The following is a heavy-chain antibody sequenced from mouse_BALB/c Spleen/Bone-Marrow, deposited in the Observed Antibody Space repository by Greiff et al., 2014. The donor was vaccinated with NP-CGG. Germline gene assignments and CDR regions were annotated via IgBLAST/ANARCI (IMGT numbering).Heavy chain of an antibody. CDR3: VRDAY. J-gene: IGHJ3*01. Sequence: EVKLVESGPELVKPGASVKISCKASGYSFTGYNMNWVKQSHVKSLEWIGRINPYNGVTTYNQNFKDKASLTVDQSSSTAYMELHSLTSEDSAVYYCVRDAYWGQGTLVTVSA. CDR1: GYSFTGYN. CDR2: INPYNGVT. V-gene: IGHV1-18*01.